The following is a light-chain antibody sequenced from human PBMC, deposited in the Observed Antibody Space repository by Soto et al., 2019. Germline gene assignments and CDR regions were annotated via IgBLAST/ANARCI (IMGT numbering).Light chain of an antibody. V-gene: IGLV2-8*01. CDR2: EVN. CDR3: SSFVGAPVI. J-gene: IGLJ2*01. Sequence: QSALTQPPSASGSPGQSVTIPCAGTSTDVGEYNYVSWYQQHPGKVPKLIIFEVNKRPSGVPDRFSGSKSGDTASLTVSGHQAEDEAHYYCSSFVGAPVIFGGGTKLTVL. CDR1: STDVGEYNY.